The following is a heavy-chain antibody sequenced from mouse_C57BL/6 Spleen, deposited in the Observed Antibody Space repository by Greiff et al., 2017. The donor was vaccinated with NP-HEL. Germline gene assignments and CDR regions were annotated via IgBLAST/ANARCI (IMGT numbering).Heavy chain of an antibody. CDR1: GYAFSSSW. CDR3: ASPTGNPFAY. CDR2: IYPGDGDT. D-gene: IGHD4-1*02. V-gene: IGHV1-82*01. J-gene: IGHJ3*01. Sequence: LQESGPELVKPGASVKISCKASGYAFSSSWMNWVKQRPGKGLEWIGRIYPGDGDTNYNGKFKGKATLTADKSSSTAYMQLSSLTSEDSAVYFCASPTGNPFAYWGQGTLVTVSA.